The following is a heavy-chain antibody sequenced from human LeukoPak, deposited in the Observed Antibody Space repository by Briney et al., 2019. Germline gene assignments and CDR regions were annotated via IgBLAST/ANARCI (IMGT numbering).Heavy chain of an antibody. Sequence: SWVRQAPGKGLEWVGRVKAKIDAGTTDYAAPVKGRFTISRDDSKNTLYLQLNSLKTEDTGVYYCITTTSFYGAKGFWGQGTLVTVSS. D-gene: IGHD4-17*01. CDR2: VKAKIDAGTT. J-gene: IGHJ4*02. CDR3: ITTTSFYGAKGF. V-gene: IGHV3-15*01.